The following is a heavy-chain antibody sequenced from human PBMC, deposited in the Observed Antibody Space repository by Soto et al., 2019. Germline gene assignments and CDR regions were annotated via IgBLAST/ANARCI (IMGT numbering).Heavy chain of an antibody. Sequence: GGSLRLSCAASGFTFGSYSMNWVRQAPGKGLEWVSSISSSSSYIYYADSVKGRFTISRDNAKNSLYLQMNSLRAEDTAVYYCARDGGFRYFDYWGQGTLVTVSS. D-gene: IGHD3-10*01. CDR3: ARDGGFRYFDY. CDR2: ISSSSSYI. J-gene: IGHJ4*02. V-gene: IGHV3-21*01. CDR1: GFTFGSYS.